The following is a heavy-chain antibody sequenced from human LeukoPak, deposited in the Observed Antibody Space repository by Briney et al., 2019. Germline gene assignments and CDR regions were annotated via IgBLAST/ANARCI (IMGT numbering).Heavy chain of an antibody. D-gene: IGHD6-6*01. Sequence: GESLKISCKGSEYSFTSYWIGWVHQMPGKGLEWMGIIYPGDSDTRYSPSFQGQVTISADKSISTAYLQWSSLKASDTAMYYCARHRSIAARPPYYYYYYGMDVWGQGTTVTVSS. CDR2: IYPGDSDT. V-gene: IGHV5-51*07. J-gene: IGHJ6*02. CDR3: ARHRSIAARPPYYYYYYGMDV. CDR1: EYSFTSYW.